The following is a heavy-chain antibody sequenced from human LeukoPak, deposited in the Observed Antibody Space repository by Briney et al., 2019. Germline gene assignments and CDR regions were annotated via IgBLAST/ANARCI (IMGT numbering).Heavy chain of an antibody. V-gene: IGHV1-2*02. D-gene: IGHD2-15*01. CDR3: ARPIYCSGGSCHSSFDY. J-gene: IGHJ4*02. CDR1: GYTFTGYY. Sequence: ASVKVSCKASGYTFTGYYMHWVRQAPGQGLEWMGWINPNSGGTNYAQKFQGRVTMTRDTSISTAYMELSRLRPDDTAVYYCARPIYCSGGSCHSSFDYWGQGTLVTVSS. CDR2: INPNSGGT.